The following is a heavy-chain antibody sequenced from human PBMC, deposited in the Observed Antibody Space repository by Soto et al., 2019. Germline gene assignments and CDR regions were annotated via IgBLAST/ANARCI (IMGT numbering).Heavy chain of an antibody. V-gene: IGHV4-59*01. D-gene: IGHD4-17*01. CDR3: ARDHPSWGNRFYGDPESRFDY. CDR1: GGSISSYY. CDR2: IYYSGST. Sequence: NPSETLSLTCTVSGGSISSYYWSWIRQPPGKGLEWIGYIYYSGSTNYNPSLKSRVTISVDTSKNQFSLKLSSVTAADTAVYYCARDHPSWGNRFYGDPESRFDYWGQGTLVTVSS. J-gene: IGHJ4*02.